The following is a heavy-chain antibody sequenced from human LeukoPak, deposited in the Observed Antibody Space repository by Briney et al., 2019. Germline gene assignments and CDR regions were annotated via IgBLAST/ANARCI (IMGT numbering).Heavy chain of an antibody. D-gene: IGHD5-18*01. CDR1: GFTFSSYG. CDR3: ATYRQVLLPFES. Sequence: PGGSLRLSCVTSGFTFSSYGMHWVRQVPGKGLEWVAVISYDSRSNYHVDSVKGRFTISRDNSKNTLYLQMNSLRAEDSAIYYCATYRQVLLPFESWGQGTLVTVSS. CDR2: ISYDSRSN. J-gene: IGHJ4*02. V-gene: IGHV3-30*03.